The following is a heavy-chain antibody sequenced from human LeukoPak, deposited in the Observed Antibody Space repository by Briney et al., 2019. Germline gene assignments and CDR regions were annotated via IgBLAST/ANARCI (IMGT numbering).Heavy chain of an antibody. D-gene: IGHD1-26*01. Sequence: GGSLRLSCAASRFTFSSYGMHWVRQAPGKGLEWVAVIWYDGSNKYYADSVKGRFTISRDNSKNTLYLQMNSLRAEDTAVYYCARDHGIVGATHFDYWGQGTLVTVSS. CDR3: ARDHGIVGATHFDY. V-gene: IGHV3-30*19. J-gene: IGHJ4*02. CDR2: IWYDGSNK. CDR1: RFTFSSYG.